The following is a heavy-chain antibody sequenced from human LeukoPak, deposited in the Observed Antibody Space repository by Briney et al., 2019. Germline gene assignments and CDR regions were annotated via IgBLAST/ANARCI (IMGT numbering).Heavy chain of an antibody. D-gene: IGHD3-22*01. CDR3: AKVYLYDSSGYYTSPHSHFDY. CDR2: ISGSGGST. J-gene: IGHJ4*02. Sequence: GGSLRLSCAASGFTFSSYAMSWVRQAPGKGLEWVSAISGSGGSTYYADSVKGRFTISRDNYKNTLYLQLNSLRAEDTAVYYFAKVYLYDSSGYYTSPHSHFDYWGQGTLVTVSS. V-gene: IGHV3-23*01. CDR1: GFTFSSYA.